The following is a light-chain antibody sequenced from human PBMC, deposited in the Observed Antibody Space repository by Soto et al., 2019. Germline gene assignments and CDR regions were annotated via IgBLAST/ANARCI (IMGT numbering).Light chain of an antibody. CDR2: ETS. V-gene: IGKV3D-15*01. J-gene: IGKJ5*01. Sequence: DIVMTQSPATLSVAPGERVTFSCRASQGVSRNLAWYQHKPGQAPRLLIYETSSRTTGLPDRFSGSGSGTEFTLTISSLQSEDFAVYYCQQYNNWSFGQGTRLEIK. CDR1: QGVSRN. CDR3: QQYNNWS.